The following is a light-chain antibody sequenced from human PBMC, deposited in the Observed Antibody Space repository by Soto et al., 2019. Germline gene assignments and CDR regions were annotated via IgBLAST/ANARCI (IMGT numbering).Light chain of an antibody. CDR3: QKYNRAPWT. CDR1: QGISNF. V-gene: IGKV1-27*01. CDR2: AAS. J-gene: IGKJ1*01. Sequence: DIQMTQSPSSLSASVGDRVTITCRASQGISNFLAWHQQKPGKVPKLLIYAASTLQSGVPSRFSGGGSGTDFTLTITSLQPEDVATYYCQKYNRAPWTFGQGTRWIS.